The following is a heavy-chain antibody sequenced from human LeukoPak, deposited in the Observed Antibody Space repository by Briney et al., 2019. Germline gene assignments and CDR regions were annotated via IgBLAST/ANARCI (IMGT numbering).Heavy chain of an antibody. CDR3: ARARGGYYSFDY. Sequence: PSETLSLTCTVSGGSISSGGYYWSWIRQHPGKGLEWIGYIYYRGSTYYNPSLKSRVTISVDTSKNQFSLKLSSVTAADTAVYYCARARGGYYSFDYWGQGTLVTVSS. CDR2: IYYRGST. V-gene: IGHV4-31*03. D-gene: IGHD3-10*01. CDR1: GGSISSGGYY. J-gene: IGHJ4*02.